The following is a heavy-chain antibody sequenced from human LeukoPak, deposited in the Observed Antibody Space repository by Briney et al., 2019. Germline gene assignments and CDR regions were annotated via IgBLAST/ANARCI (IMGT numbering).Heavy chain of an antibody. CDR3: ARVRLLGYCSSTSCYNYFDY. CDR2: INHSGST. CDR1: GGSFSGYY. Sequence: SETLSLTCDVSGGSFSGYYWSWIRQPPGKGLEWIGEINHSGSTNYNPSLKSRVTISVDTSKNQYSLKLSSVTAADTAVYYCARVRLLGYCSSTSCYNYFDYWGQGTLVTVSS. V-gene: IGHV4-34*01. D-gene: IGHD2-2*02. J-gene: IGHJ4*02.